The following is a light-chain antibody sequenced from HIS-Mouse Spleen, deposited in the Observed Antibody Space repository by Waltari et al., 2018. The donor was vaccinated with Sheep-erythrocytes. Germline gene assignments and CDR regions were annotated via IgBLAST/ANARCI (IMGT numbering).Light chain of an antibody. CDR2: EGS. CDR1: SSDVGCYNL. J-gene: IGLJ3*02. Sequence: QSSLTQPASVSGSPGPSLTISCTGTSSDVGCYNLVSWYQQHPGKAPKLMIYEGSKLPSGVSNRFSGSKSGNTASLTISGLQAEDEADYYCCSYAGSSTPWVFGGGTKLTVL. CDR3: CSYAGSSTPWV. V-gene: IGLV2-23*01.